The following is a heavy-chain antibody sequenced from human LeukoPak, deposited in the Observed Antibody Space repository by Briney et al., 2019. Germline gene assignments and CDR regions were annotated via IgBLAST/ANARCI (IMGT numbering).Heavy chain of an antibody. Sequence: GGSLRLSCAVSGFTFRNYGMSWVRQAPGKGLEWVSAINTGGVNTYYADSVKGRFTISRDNSKNTLYLQMNSLRAEDTAIYYCAKDFGGSGSYYCPFDYWNQGTLVTVSS. CDR2: INTGGVNT. V-gene: IGHV3-23*01. CDR3: AKDFGGSGSYYCPFDY. J-gene: IGHJ4*02. CDR1: GFTFRNYG. D-gene: IGHD3-10*01.